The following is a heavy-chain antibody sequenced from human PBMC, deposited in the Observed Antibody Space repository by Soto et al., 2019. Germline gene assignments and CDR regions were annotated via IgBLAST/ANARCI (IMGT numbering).Heavy chain of an antibody. V-gene: IGHV5-51*01. Sequence: GESLKISCKGSGYSFTSYWIGWVRQMPGKGLEWMGIIYPGDSDTRYSPSFQGQVTISADKSISTAYLQWSSLKASDTAMYYCARLFPSRRSSSSPRHLDYWGQGTLVTVSS. CDR1: GYSFTSYW. CDR2: IYPGDSDT. D-gene: IGHD6-6*01. J-gene: IGHJ4*02. CDR3: ARLFPSRRSSSSPRHLDY.